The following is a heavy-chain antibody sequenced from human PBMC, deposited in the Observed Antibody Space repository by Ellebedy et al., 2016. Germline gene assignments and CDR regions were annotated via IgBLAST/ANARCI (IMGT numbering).Heavy chain of an antibody. J-gene: IGHJ4*02. CDR3: VKDQHDILTGFDY. CDR2: ISWNSGKI. Sequence: GGSLRLXCEASGFSFDDYGMHWARQAPGKGLEWVSGISWNSGKISYADSVKGRFSISRDNGKNSLYLQMNSLRVEDTALYYCVKDQHDILTGFDYWGQGTLVTVSS. D-gene: IGHD3-9*01. V-gene: IGHV3-9*01. CDR1: GFSFDDYG.